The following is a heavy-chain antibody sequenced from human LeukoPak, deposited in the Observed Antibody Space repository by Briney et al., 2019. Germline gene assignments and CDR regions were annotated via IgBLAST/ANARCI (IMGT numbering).Heavy chain of an antibody. CDR3: ARDEKTAGKTFDY. V-gene: IGHV3-30*04. J-gene: IGHJ4*02. D-gene: IGHD6-13*01. CDR1: GFTFSSYA. Sequence: GVSLRLTCAASGFTFSSYAMHWVRQAPGKGLEWVAVISYDGSNKYYADSVKGRFTISRDNSKNTLYLQMNSLRAEDTAVYYCARDEKTAGKTFDYWGQGTLVTVSS. CDR2: ISYDGSNK.